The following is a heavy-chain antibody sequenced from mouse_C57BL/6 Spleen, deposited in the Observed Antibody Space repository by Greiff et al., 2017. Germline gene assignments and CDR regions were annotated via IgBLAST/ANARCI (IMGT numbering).Heavy chain of an antibody. V-gene: IGHV1-81*01. J-gene: IGHJ2*01. D-gene: IGHD1-1*01. CDR2: IYPRSGNT. CDR3: ARSAYGSSPYFDY. CDR1: GYTFTSYG. Sequence: QVQLKESGAELARPGASVKLSCKASGYTFTSYGISWVKQRTGQGLEWIGEIYPRSGNTYYNEKFKGKATLTAYKPSSTAYMELRSLTSEDSAVYFCARSAYGSSPYFDYWGQGTTLTVSS.